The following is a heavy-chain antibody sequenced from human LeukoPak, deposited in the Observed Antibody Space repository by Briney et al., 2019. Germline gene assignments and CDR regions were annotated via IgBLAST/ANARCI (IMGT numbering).Heavy chain of an antibody. CDR2: FSWNSGSI. J-gene: IGHJ4*02. CDR1: GFTFDDYA. D-gene: IGHD4-17*01. V-gene: IGHV3-9*03. CDR3: AKAGPPLDYGDYFDY. Sequence: GGSLRLSCAASGFTFDDYAMHWVRQAPGKGLEWVSGFSWNSGSIGYADSVKGRFTISRDNAKNSLYLQMNSLRAEGMALYYCAKAGPPLDYGDYFDYWGQGNLVTVSS.